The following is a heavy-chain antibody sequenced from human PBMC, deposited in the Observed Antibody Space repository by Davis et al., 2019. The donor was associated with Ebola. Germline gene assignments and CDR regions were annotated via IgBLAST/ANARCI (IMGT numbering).Heavy chain of an antibody. Sequence: GGPLRPSCAASGFTFSSNYMSCVRQAPGKRLEWVSYISSSCSTIYYADSVKGRFTISRDNAKNSLYLQMNSLRAEDTAVYYCASAADDYYYYGMDVWGQGTTVTVSS. CDR2: ISSSCSTI. CDR1: GFTFSSNY. V-gene: IGHV3-48*04. CDR3: ASAADDYYYYGMDV. D-gene: IGHD2-15*01. J-gene: IGHJ6*02.